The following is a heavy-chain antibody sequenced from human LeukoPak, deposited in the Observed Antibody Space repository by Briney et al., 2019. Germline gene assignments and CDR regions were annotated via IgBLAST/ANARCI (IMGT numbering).Heavy chain of an antibody. CDR3: AKSYGSGSYYFPSTIDY. CDR1: GFTFDDYA. D-gene: IGHD3-10*01. Sequence: GGSLRLSCAASGFTFDDYAMHWVRQAPGKGLEWVSGISWNSGSIGYADSVKGRFTISRDNAKNSLYLQMNSLRAEDTALYYCAKSYGSGSYYFPSTIDYWGQGTLVTVSS. CDR2: ISWNSGSI. J-gene: IGHJ4*02. V-gene: IGHV3-9*01.